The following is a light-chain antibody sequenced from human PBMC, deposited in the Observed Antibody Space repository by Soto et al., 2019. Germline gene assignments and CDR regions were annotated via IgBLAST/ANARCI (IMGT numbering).Light chain of an antibody. V-gene: IGLV1-47*01. J-gene: IGLJ1*01. CDR1: SFNIEKNY. CDR3: AAWDDRLSGYV. CDR2: YNN. Sequence: QSVLTQPPSASGTPGQRVTISCSGSSFNIEKNYVYWFQQLPGTAPKLVIYYNNQRPSGVPDRFSGSKSGTSASLAISGLRSEDEADYHCAAWDDRLSGYVFATGTKVTVL.